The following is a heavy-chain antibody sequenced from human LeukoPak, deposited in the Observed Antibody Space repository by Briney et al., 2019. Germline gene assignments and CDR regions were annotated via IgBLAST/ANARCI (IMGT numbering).Heavy chain of an antibody. D-gene: IGHD1-26*01. V-gene: IGHV3-23*01. CDR3: AKYGPQDSGSSHFDY. CDR2: IRDSGSST. Sequence: GGALRLSCAASGFTFSSYAMSWVRQAPGKGLEWHSAIRDSGSSTHYADSVKGRFTTSRDNSKNTLFLQMNSLRAEDTAIYYCAKYGPQDSGSSHFDYWGQGALVTVSS. CDR1: GFTFSSYA. J-gene: IGHJ4*02.